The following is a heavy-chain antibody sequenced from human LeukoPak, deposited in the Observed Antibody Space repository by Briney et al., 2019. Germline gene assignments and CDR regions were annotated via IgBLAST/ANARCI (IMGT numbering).Heavy chain of an antibody. J-gene: IGHJ4*02. CDR3: AREERAWEVRNFDY. CDR1: GGSISSYY. V-gene: IGHV4-59*01. CDR2: IFYTGST. D-gene: IGHD1-26*01. Sequence: SETLSLTCTVSGGSISSYYWSWIRQPPGKGLEWIGNIFYTGSTKYNPSLKSRVTISADTSKNQFSLKLSSVTAADTAVYYCAREERAWEVRNFDYWGQGTLVTVSS.